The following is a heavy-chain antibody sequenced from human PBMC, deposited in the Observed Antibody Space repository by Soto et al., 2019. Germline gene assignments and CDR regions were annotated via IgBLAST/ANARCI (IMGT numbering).Heavy chain of an antibody. CDR1: GYTFTSYA. D-gene: IGHD6-19*01. J-gene: IGHJ6*02. CDR3: ARDEGSSGFNYYYYYGMDV. V-gene: IGHV1-3*01. Sequence: ASVKVSCKASGYTFTSYAMHWVRQAPGQRLEWMGWINAGNGNTKYSQKFQGRVTITRDTSASTAYMELSSLRSEDTAVYYCARDEGSSGFNYYYYYGMDVWGQGTTVTVS. CDR2: INAGNGNT.